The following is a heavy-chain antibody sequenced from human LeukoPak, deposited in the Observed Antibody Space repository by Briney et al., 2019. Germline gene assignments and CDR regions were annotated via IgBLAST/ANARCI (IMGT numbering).Heavy chain of an antibody. CDR3: ARTYRRGGLHIGY. Sequence: GASVKVSCKASGGTFSSYAISWVRQAPGQGLEWMGGIIPIFGTANYAQKFQGRVTITTDESTSTAYTELSSLRSEDTAVYYCARTYRRGGLHIGYWGQGTLVTVSS. D-gene: IGHD3-16*01. CDR1: GGTFSSYA. CDR2: IIPIFGTA. V-gene: IGHV1-69*05. J-gene: IGHJ4*02.